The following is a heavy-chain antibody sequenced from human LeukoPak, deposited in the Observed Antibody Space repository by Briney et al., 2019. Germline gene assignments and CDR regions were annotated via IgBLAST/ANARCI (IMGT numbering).Heavy chain of an antibody. CDR3: ARDQYEVPYYSNYDGMNV. V-gene: IGHV3-33*01. D-gene: IGHD3-16*01. Sequence: PGGSLRLSCAASGFTFSNYGMHWVRQAPGKGLEWVAVIWYDGSNKYYADSVKGRFTISRDNSKNTLYLQMNSLRAEDTAVYYCARDQYEVPYYSNYDGMNVWGQGTTVIVSS. J-gene: IGHJ6*02. CDR2: IWYDGSNK. CDR1: GFTFSNYG.